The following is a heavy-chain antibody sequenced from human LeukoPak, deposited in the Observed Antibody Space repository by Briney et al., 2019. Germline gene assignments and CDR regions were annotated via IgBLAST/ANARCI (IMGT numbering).Heavy chain of an antibody. CDR1: GFTFTTYG. CDR2: INSDGSST. V-gene: IGHV3-74*01. D-gene: IGHD5-18*01. CDR3: ARAAQVRGYSYGYGYYYYYMDV. Sequence: PGGSLRLSCSASGFTFTTYGMNWVRQAPGKGLVWVSRINSDGSSTSYADSVKGRFTISRDNAKNTLYLQMNSLRAEDTAVYYCARAAQVRGYSYGYGYYYYYMDVWGKGTTVTISS. J-gene: IGHJ6*03.